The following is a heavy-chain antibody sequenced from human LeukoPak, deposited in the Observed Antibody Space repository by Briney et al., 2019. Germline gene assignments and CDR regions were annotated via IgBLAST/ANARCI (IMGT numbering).Heavy chain of an antibody. J-gene: IGHJ4*02. CDR1: GFTFSNYG. CDR3: AKDFVGSGYYFTLDY. CDR2: ISYDGSNK. V-gene: IGHV3-30*18. D-gene: IGHD3-22*01. Sequence: PGGSLRLSCAASGFTFSNYGMHWVRQAPGKGLEWVAVISYDGSNKYYADSVKGRFTISRDNSKNTLYLQMNSLRAEDTAVYYCAKDFVGSGYYFTLDYWGQETLVTVSS.